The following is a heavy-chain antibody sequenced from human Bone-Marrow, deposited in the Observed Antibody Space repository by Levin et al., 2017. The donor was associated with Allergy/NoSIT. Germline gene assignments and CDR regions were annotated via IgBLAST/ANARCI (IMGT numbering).Heavy chain of an antibody. CDR2: ISSSSSYI. CDR3: ARDWGGGSY. CDR1: GFTFSSYR. J-gene: IGHJ4*02. Sequence: ASVKVSCEASGFTFSSYRMNWVRQAPGKGLEWVSSISSSSSYIYYADSVKGRFTISRDNAKNSLYLQMNSLRAEDTAVYYCARDWGGGSYWGQGTLVTVSS. D-gene: IGHD2-15*01. V-gene: IGHV3-21*01.